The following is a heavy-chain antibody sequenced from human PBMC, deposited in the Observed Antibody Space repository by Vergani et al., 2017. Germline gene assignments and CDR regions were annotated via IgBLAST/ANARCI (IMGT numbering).Heavy chain of an antibody. V-gene: IGHV5-51*03. CDR3: ARDRNLAAAGSYYFDY. CDR1: GYSITNYW. CDR2: IYAGDSDV. J-gene: IGHJ4*02. D-gene: IGHD6-13*01. Sequence: EVQLVQSGAEVKKPGESLKISCQGSGYSITNYWIAWVRQRPGKGLEWMGIIYAGDSDVRYSPSFQGQVTMSVDKSLSTAYLQWSSLKASDTAMYYCARDRNLAAAGSYYFDYWGQGTLVTVSS.